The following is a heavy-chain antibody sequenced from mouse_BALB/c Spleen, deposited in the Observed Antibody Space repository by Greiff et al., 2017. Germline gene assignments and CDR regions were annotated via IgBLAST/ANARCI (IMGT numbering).Heavy chain of an antibody. CDR2: INPGSGGT. CDR3: ARCCYYGSQDYAMDY. V-gene: IGHV1-54*01. Sequence: QVQLKQSGAELVRPGTSVKVSCKASGYAFTNYLIEWVKQRPGQGLEWIGVINPGSGGTNYNEKFKGKATLTADKSSSTAYMQLSSLTSDDSAIYFCARCCYYGSQDYAMDYWGQGTSVTVSS. J-gene: IGHJ4*01. D-gene: IGHD1-1*01. CDR1: GYAFTNYL.